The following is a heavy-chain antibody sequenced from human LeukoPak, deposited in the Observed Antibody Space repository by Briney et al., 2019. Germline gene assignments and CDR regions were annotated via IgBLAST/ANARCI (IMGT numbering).Heavy chain of an antibody. CDR3: VRLRRNNDRSGYYYYYDY. V-gene: IGHV3-21*01. D-gene: IGHD3-22*01. CDR2: INTVSSYI. Sequence: GGSLRLSCAASGFTFSNYSMNWVRQAPGKGLEWVASINTVSSYIYYADSVRGRFTISRDDARDSLFLQMNSLRAEDTAVYFCVRLRRNNDRSGYYYYYDYWGQGTLVTVSS. J-gene: IGHJ4*02. CDR1: GFTFSNYS.